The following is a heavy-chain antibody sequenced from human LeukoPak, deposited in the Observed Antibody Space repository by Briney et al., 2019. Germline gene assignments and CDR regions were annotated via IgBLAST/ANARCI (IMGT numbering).Heavy chain of an antibody. CDR1: GYSFTGYY. J-gene: IGHJ4*02. Sequence: GASVKVSCKASGYSFTGYYIHWVRQAPGQGLEWMGWINPNSGGTDYAQKFQGRVTMTRDTTISTAHMELSRLRSDDTAVYYCARRPMYSSNWPPPTYYFDYCGQGTLVTVSS. CDR3: ARRPMYSSNWPPPTYYFDY. V-gene: IGHV1-2*02. D-gene: IGHD6-13*01. CDR2: INPNSGGT.